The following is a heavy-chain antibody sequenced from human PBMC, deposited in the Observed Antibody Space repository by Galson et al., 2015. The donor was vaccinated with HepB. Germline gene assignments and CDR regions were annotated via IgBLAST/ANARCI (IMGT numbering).Heavy chain of an antibody. Sequence: LRLSCAASGFTFSSYAMHWVRQAPGKGLEYVSAISSNGGSTYYANSVKGRFTISRDNSKNTLYLQMGSLRAEDMAVYYCARGPVLRDSSGYLSQTYAFDIWGQGTMVTVSS. CDR2: ISSNGGST. J-gene: IGHJ3*02. D-gene: IGHD3-22*01. CDR3: ARGPVLRDSSGYLSQTYAFDI. V-gene: IGHV3-64*01. CDR1: GFTFSSYA.